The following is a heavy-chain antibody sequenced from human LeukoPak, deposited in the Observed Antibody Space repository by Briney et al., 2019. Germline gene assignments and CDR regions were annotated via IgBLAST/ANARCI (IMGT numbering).Heavy chain of an antibody. Sequence: GGSLRLSCAASGFTFSSYAMSWVRQTSGKGLEWVAYIDTSGSVALYANSVKGRFVISRDNAKNSLSLQMNSLRVKDTAIYYCVREVELGLTSDGFDYWGQGTAVTVSS. D-gene: IGHD1-26*01. V-gene: IGHV3-48*03. CDR2: IDTSGSVA. CDR3: VREVELGLTSDGFDY. CDR1: GFTFSSYA. J-gene: IGHJ4*02.